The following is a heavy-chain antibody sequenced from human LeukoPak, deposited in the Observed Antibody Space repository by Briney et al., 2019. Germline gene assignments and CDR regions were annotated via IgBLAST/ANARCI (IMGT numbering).Heavy chain of an antibody. J-gene: IGHJ3*02. CDR1: GYTFTSYD. CDR3: ARGTAVAGISGPDAFDI. Sequence: ASVKVSCKASGYTFTSYDINWMRQAPGQGLEWMGWINPNSGGTNYAQKFQGWVTMTRDTSISTAYMELSRLRSDDTAVYYCARGTAVAGISGPDAFDIWGQGTMVTVSS. CDR2: INPNSGGT. V-gene: IGHV1-2*04. D-gene: IGHD6-19*01.